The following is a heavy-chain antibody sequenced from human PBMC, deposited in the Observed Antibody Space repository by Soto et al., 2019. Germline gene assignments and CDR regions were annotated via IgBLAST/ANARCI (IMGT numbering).Heavy chain of an antibody. V-gene: IGHV4-30-4*01. Sequence: PSETLSLTCTVSGGSISSGDYYWSWIRQPPGKGLEWIGYIYYSGSTYYNPSLKSRVTISVDTSKNQFSLKLSSVTAADTAVYYCARDLKDITMNGMDVWGQGTTVTVSS. J-gene: IGHJ6*02. CDR1: GGSISSGDYY. D-gene: IGHD3-22*01. CDR3: ARDLKDITMNGMDV. CDR2: IYYSGST.